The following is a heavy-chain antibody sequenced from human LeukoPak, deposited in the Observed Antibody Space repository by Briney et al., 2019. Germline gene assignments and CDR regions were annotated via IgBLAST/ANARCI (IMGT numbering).Heavy chain of an antibody. D-gene: IGHD5-24*01. Sequence: GGSLRLSCAASGFTFSSYWMSWVRQAPGKGLEWVANIKQDGSEKYYVDSVKGRFTISRDNSKNTLYLQMNSLRAEDTAVYYCAKGQRDGYNYGAFDIWGQGTMVTVSS. J-gene: IGHJ3*02. CDR1: GFTFSSYW. CDR2: IKQDGSEK. V-gene: IGHV3-7*03. CDR3: AKGQRDGYNYGAFDI.